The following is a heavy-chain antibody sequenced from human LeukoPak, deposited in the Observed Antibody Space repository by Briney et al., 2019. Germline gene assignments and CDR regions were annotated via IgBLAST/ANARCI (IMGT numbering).Heavy chain of an antibody. V-gene: IGHV3-21*01. D-gene: IGHD4/OR15-4a*01. J-gene: IGHJ4*02. CDR3: ARDLIMGGYFDY. CDR1: GFTFSSYS. CDR2: ISSSSSYI. Sequence: GGSLRLSCAASGFTFSSYSMNWVRQAPGKGLEWVSSISSSSSYIYYADSVKGRFTISRDNAKNSLYLQMNSLRAEDTAVYYCARDLIMGGYFDYWGQGTLVTVSS.